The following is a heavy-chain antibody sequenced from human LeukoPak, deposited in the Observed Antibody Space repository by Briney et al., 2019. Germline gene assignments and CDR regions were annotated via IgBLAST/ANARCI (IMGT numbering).Heavy chain of an antibody. V-gene: IGHV1-69*01. CDR3: ARDFSSWYERPHTGFDY. CDR1: GGTFSSYA. J-gene: IGHJ4*02. D-gene: IGHD6-13*01. CDR2: IIPIFGTA. Sequence: SVKVSCTASGGTFSSYAISWVRQAPGQGLEWMGGIIPIFGTANYAQKFQGRVTITADESTSTAYMELSSLRSEDTAVYYCARDFSSWYERPHTGFDYWGQGTLVTVS.